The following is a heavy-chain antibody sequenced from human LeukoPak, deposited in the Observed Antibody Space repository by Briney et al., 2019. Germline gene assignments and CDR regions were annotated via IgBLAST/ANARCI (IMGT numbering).Heavy chain of an antibody. J-gene: IGHJ4*02. CDR3: ARALDYGDYEGLGY. CDR1: GGSISSGGYY. D-gene: IGHD4-17*01. V-gene: IGHV4-30-2*01. Sequence: PSETLSLTCTVSGGSISSGGYYWSWIRQPPGKGLEWIGYIYHSGSTYSNPSLKSRVTISVDRSKNQFSLKLSSVTAADTAVYYCARALDYGDYEGLGYWRQGTLVTVSS. CDR2: IYHSGST.